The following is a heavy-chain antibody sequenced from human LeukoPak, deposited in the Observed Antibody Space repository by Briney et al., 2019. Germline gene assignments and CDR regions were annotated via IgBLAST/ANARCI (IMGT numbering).Heavy chain of an antibody. V-gene: IGHV3-66*01. CDR1: GFTFSSYA. CDR2: IYSGGST. D-gene: IGHD6-13*01. J-gene: IGHJ4*02. Sequence: GGSLRLSCAASGFTFSSYAMHWVRQAPGKGLEWVSVIYSGGSTYYADSVKGRFTISRDNSKNTLYLQMNSLRAEDTAVYYCARGGASSSWFIDYWGQGTLVTVSS. CDR3: ARGGASSSWFIDY.